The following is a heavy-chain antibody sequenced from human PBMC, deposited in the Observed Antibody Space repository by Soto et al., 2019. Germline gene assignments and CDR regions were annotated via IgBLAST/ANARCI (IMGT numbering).Heavy chain of an antibody. CDR1: GFTFSDYY. V-gene: IGHV3-11*01. Sequence: PGGSLRLSCAASGFTFSDYYMSWIRQAPGKGLEWVSYISSSGSTIYYADSVKGRFTISRDNAKNSPYLQMNSLSAEDTAVYYCARDHLGICSGGSCYHNWFDPWGQGTLVTVSS. J-gene: IGHJ5*02. D-gene: IGHD2-15*01. CDR2: ISSSGSTI. CDR3: ARDHLGICSGGSCYHNWFDP.